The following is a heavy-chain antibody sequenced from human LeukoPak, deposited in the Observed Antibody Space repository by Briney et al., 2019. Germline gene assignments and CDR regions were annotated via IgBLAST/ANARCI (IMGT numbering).Heavy chain of an antibody. D-gene: IGHD3-22*01. V-gene: IGHV3-7*01. J-gene: IGHJ4*02. CDR1: RFTFSHYW. CDR3: ARSRSGYYEDY. CDR2: IKEDGSEK. Sequence: PGGSLRLSCAPSRFTFSHYWMSWVRQAPGKGLEWVANIKEDGSEKYYVDSVKGRFTISRDNAKNSLSLQVNSLRAEDTAVYYCARSRSGYYEDYWGQGTLVTVSS.